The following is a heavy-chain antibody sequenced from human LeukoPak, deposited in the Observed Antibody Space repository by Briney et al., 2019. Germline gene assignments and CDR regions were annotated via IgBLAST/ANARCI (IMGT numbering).Heavy chain of an antibody. CDR1: GYTFTSYA. D-gene: IGHD3-16*01. V-gene: IGHV1-3*01. J-gene: IGHJ4*02. CDR3: ARDLSPQWNDYASSYDY. CDR2: INAGNGNT. Sequence: GASVKVSCKASGYTFTSYAMHWVRQAPGQRLEWMGWINAGNGNTKYSQKFQGRVTMTTDTSTSIAYMELRSLRSDDTAVYYCARDLSPQWNDYASSYDYWGQGTLVTVSS.